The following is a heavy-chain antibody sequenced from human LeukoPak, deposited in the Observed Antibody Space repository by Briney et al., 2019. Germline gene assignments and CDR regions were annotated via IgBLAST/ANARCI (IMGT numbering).Heavy chain of an antibody. J-gene: IGHJ5*02. CDR3: AREQYYGSGSYYGWFDP. D-gene: IGHD3-10*01. Sequence: SVKVSCKASGGTFSSYAISWVRQAPGQGLEWMGRIIPILGIANYAQKFQGRVTITADKSTSTAYMELSSLRSEDTAVYYCAREQYYGSGSYYGWFDPWGQGTLVTVSS. V-gene: IGHV1-69*04. CDR1: GGTFSSYA. CDR2: IIPILGIA.